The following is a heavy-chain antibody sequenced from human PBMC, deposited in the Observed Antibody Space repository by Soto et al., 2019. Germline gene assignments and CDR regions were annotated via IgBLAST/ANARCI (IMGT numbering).Heavy chain of an antibody. CDR2: ISPNGQGI. Sequence: PGGSLRLSCGVSGCTVTSNGVSWVRQAPGKGLEWVSAISPNGQGIWYADSVKCRFTISSDISRNTFFLQMASLRAEDTAVYYCAKDRQYPRDYFHYGGQGTLVTVSS. J-gene: IGHJ4*02. CDR3: AKDRQYPRDYFHY. V-gene: IGHV3-23*01. D-gene: IGHD4-4*01. CDR1: GCTVTSNG.